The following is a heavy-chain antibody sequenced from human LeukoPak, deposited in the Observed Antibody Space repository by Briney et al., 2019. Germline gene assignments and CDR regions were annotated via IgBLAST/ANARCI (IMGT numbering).Heavy chain of an antibody. CDR1: DGSMSPYY. CDR2: IFHNGST. V-gene: IGHV4-59*01. J-gene: IGHJ6*03. CDR3: ARGGYYYLDV. Sequence: SETLSLTCTVSDGSMSPYYWSWIRQSPGKGLEWIAYIFHNGSTKYNPSLWSRITISIDTSRNQVFLNLNSVTAADTAVYYCARGGYYYLDVWGKGTTVTVSS.